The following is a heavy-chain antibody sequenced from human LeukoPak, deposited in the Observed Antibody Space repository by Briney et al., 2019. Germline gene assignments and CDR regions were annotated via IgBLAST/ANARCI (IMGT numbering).Heavy chain of an antibody. CDR1: GYTFTRYA. CDR2: ISTYNGDT. CDR3: ARDPSNTSGWYIYFDL. Sequence: ASVKVSCKPSGYTFTRYAISWVRQAPGQGLEWMGWISTYNGDTKYAQKFQGRVTMTSDTSTSTAYMELRSLRSDDTAVYYCARDPSNTSGWYIYFDLWGQGTPVTVSS. J-gene: IGHJ4*02. V-gene: IGHV1-18*01. D-gene: IGHD6-19*01.